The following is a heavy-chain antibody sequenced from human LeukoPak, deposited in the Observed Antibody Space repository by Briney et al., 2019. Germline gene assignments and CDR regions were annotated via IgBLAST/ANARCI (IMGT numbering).Heavy chain of an antibody. CDR2: IKPDGSDK. J-gene: IGHJ3*02. V-gene: IGHV3-7*01. D-gene: IGHD2-2*01. CDR3: AKDEHRYCSSTSCSAFDI. CDR1: GFTFSSYW. Sequence: GGSLRLSCAASGFTFSSYWMSWVRQAPGKGPECVANIKPDGSDKYYVDSMKGRFTTSRDNAKNSLYLQMNNLRAEDTAVYYCAKDEHRYCSSTSCSAFDIWGQGTMVTVSS.